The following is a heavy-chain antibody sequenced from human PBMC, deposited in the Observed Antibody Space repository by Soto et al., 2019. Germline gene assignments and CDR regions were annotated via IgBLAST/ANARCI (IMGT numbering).Heavy chain of an antibody. J-gene: IGHJ4*02. D-gene: IGHD3-22*01. CDR2: IWYDGSNK. Sequence: QVQLVESGGGVVQPGRSLRLSCAASGFTFSSYGMHWVRQAPGKGLEWVAVIWYDGSNKYYADSVKGRFTISRDNSKNTLYLQMNSLRAEDTAVYYCARGTYYYDSSGYFPFDYWGQGTLVTVSS. CDR3: ARGTYYYDSSGYFPFDY. V-gene: IGHV3-33*01. CDR1: GFTFSSYG.